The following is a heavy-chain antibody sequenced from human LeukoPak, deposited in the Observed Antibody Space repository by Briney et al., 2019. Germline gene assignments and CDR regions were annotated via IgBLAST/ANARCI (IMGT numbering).Heavy chain of an antibody. CDR1: GFTFSSYG. V-gene: IGHV3-30*18. J-gene: IGHJ2*01. CDR2: ISFDGSNK. CDR3: AKGELALVPAPLVYFDL. D-gene: IGHD2-2*01. Sequence: PGGSLRLSCGASGFTFSSYGIHWVRQAPGKGLEWVAAISFDGSNKYYADSVKGRFTISRDISKNTLSLQMDSLRAEDTAVYYCAKGELALVPAPLVYFDLWGRGTLVTVSS.